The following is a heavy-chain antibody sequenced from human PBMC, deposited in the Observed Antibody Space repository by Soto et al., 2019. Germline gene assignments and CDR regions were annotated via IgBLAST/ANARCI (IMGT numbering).Heavy chain of an antibody. CDR2: IYHAGSV. J-gene: IGHJ6*02. CDR1: GYSIASGYY. V-gene: IGHV4-38-2*01. Sequence: PSETRTLSLAVSGYSIASGYYWAWIRQSPGKGREWIGSIYHAGSVYYIPYLIGRVSLSMDTSKNHFSMKLTSVTAEDTAVYYCARTFDYYGMDVWGQGTTVT. CDR3: ARTFDYYGMDV.